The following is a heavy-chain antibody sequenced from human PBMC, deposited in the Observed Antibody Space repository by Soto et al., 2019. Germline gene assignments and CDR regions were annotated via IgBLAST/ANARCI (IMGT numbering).Heavy chain of an antibody. CDR3: AGGDYSGAGTFYLTDH. Sequence: EVQLVESGGGLVQPGGSLRLSCTASGLTFNNYWMHWVRQAPGKGPVWVSRINGDGRTTTYADSVRGRFTISRDNAKYTVYLQMNSLRAEDTALYYCAGGDYSGAGTFYLTDHWGQGTLVTVSS. CDR1: GLTFNNYW. J-gene: IGHJ4*02. D-gene: IGHD3-10*01. CDR2: INGDGRTT. V-gene: IGHV3-74*01.